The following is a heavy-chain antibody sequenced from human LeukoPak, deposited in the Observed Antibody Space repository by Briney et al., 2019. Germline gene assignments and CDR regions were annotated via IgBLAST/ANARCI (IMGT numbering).Heavy chain of an antibody. D-gene: IGHD3/OR15-3a*01. CDR1: GFSFRSYA. CDR2: IRGSGTNT. CDR3: ARDVGRVWFFVY. V-gene: IGHV3-21*01. Sequence: GGSLRISCAASGFSFRSYAMSWVRQAPGKGLEWVLAIRGSGTNTYYADSVKGRFTISRDNAKNSLYLQMNSLRAEDTAVYYCARDVGRVWFFVYWGQGTLVTVSS. J-gene: IGHJ4*02.